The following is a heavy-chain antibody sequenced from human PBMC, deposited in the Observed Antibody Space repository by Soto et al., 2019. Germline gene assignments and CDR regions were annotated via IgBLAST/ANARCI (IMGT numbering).Heavy chain of an antibody. V-gene: IGHV4-31*03. D-gene: IGHD4-4*01. CDR2: IYYSGST. Sequence: SETLSLTCTVSGGSISRGGYYWSWIRQHPGKGLEWIGYIYYSGSTYYNPSLKSRVTISVDTSKNQFSLKLSSVTAADTAVYYCAKTTSYSNYRVPTWFDPCGPGPLLTVSS. J-gene: IGHJ5*02. CDR3: AKTTSYSNYRVPTWFDP. CDR1: GGSISRGGYY.